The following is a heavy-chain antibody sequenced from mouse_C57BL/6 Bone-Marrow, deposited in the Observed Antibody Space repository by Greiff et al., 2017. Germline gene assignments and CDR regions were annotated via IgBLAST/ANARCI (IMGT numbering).Heavy chain of an antibody. Sequence: EVQLQQSGTVLARPGASVKMSCKASGYSFPSYWMHWVKQRPGPGLEWIGSIYPGNSDTSYNQKFKGKAKLTAVTSASTAYMELSSLTNDDSAVYYYTRWGFWFAYWGQGTLVTVSA. CDR1: GYSFPSYW. CDR2: IYPGNSDT. CDR3: TRWGFWFAY. V-gene: IGHV1-5*01. J-gene: IGHJ3*01.